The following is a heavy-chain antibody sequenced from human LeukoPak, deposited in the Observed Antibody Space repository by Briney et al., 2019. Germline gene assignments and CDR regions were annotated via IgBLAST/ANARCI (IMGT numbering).Heavy chain of an antibody. J-gene: IGHJ5*02. CDR3: AKVGVAGGYYWFDP. Sequence: AGGSLRLSCAASGFTFSSYAVSWVRQAPGKGLEWVSAITGSGGYTYNAGSVNGRFTISRDNSKNTLYLQMNGLRAEDTAVYYCAKVGVAGGYYWFDPWGQGTLVTVSS. V-gene: IGHV3-23*01. CDR2: ITGSGGYT. CDR1: GFTFSSYA. D-gene: IGHD6-19*01.